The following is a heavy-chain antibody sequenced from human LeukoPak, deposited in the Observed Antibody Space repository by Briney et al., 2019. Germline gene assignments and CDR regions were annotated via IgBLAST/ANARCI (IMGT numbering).Heavy chain of an antibody. V-gene: IGHV1-2*02. Sequence: GASVKVSCKASGYTFTGYYMHWVRQAPGQGLEWMGWINPNSGGTNYAQKFQGRVTMTRDTSISTAYMELSRLRSDDTAVYYCARDRIDYYGSGSFDYWGQGTLVTVSS. D-gene: IGHD3-10*01. J-gene: IGHJ4*02. CDR1: GYTFTGYY. CDR3: ARDRIDYYGSGSFDY. CDR2: INPNSGGT.